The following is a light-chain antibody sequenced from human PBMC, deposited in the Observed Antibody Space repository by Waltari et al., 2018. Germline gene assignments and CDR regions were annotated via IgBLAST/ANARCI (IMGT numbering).Light chain of an antibody. CDR3: QQYGTSSWT. CDR2: GAT. CDR1: QSVTGNN. J-gene: IGKJ1*01. V-gene: IGKV3-20*01. Sequence: VVLTQSPTTVSVSPGERATLSCRASQSVTGNNLAWYQQKHGQTPRLLIYGATTRASGIPYRFSGSWSGTEFTLIISRLEAEDLADYYCQQYGTSSWTFGQGTRVEFK.